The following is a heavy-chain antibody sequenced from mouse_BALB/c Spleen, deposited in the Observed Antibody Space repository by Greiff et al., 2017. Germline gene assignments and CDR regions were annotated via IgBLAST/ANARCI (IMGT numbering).Heavy chain of an antibody. J-gene: IGHJ4*01. V-gene: IGHV1S34*01. CDR3: ARGYGNYEDYAMDY. D-gene: IGHD2-1*01. Sequence: LVQTGASVKISCKASGYSFTGYYMHWVKQSHGKSLEWIGYISCYNGATSYNQKFKGKATFTVDTSSSTAYMQFNSLTSEDSAVYYCARGYGNYEDYAMDYWGQGTSVTVSS. CDR2: ISCYNGAT. CDR1: GYSFTGYY.